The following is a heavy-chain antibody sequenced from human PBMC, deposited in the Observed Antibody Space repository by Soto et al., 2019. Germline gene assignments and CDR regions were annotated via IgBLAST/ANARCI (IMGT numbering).Heavy chain of an antibody. D-gene: IGHD3-10*01. CDR2: ISGSGGST. CDR3: AKDRAGFGLLLWFGELLGGFDP. Sequence: GGSLRLSCAASGFTFSSYAMSWVRQAPGKGLEWVSAISGSGGSTYYADSVKGRFTISRDNSKNTLYLQMNSLRAEDTAVYYCAKDRAGFGLLLWFGELLGGFDPWGQGTLVTVSS. V-gene: IGHV3-23*01. CDR1: GFTFSSYA. J-gene: IGHJ5*02.